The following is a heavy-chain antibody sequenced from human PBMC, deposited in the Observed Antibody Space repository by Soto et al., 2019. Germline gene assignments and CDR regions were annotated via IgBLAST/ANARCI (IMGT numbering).Heavy chain of an antibody. J-gene: IGHJ6*03. Sequence: QVQLLQSGAVVKKPGASVKVSCKASGYTFTNYGITWVRQAPGQGLEWMGWISAYNGNTHYTQRLQGRVTMTTDTSTSTAYMELRGLRSDDTAVYYCAGVRQLVGYFYYYMDVWGKGTTVTVSS. CDR1: GYTFTNYG. D-gene: IGHD6-6*01. CDR2: ISAYNGNT. V-gene: IGHV1-18*01. CDR3: AGVRQLVGYFYYYMDV.